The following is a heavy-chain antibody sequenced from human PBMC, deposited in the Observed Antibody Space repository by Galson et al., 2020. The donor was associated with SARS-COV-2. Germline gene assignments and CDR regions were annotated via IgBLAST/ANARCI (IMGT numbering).Heavy chain of an antibody. CDR1: GFTFMSST. CDR3: AAGTTVVAPKYYYYMDV. Sequence: KISCKASGFTFMSSTVQWVRQTRGQRLEWMGWIVVANGYTKYAQNFQGRVTITSDMYTNMAYMELSSLRSEDTAEYFCAAGTTVVAPKYYYYMDVWGKGTTVTVSS. J-gene: IGHJ6*03. CDR2: IVVANGYT. D-gene: IGHD2-21*01. V-gene: IGHV1-58*01.